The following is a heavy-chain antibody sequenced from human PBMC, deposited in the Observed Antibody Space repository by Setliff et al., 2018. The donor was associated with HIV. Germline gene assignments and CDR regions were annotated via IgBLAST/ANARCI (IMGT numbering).Heavy chain of an antibody. V-gene: IGHV1-2*04. CDR2: INPKSDGT. Sequence: GASVKVSCKASGYSFTDYYILWVRQAPGQGLEWMGWINPKSDGTNYAQKFQGWITMTRDTSISTAYMELSRMRSDDTAVYYCARGMDYYDTSGYYQYYFDYWGQGTLVTVSS. CDR1: GYSFTDYY. CDR3: ARGMDYYDTSGYYQYYFDY. J-gene: IGHJ4*02. D-gene: IGHD3-22*01.